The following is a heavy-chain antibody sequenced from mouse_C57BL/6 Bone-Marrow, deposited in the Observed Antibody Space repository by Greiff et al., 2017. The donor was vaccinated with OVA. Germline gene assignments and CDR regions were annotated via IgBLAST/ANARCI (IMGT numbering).Heavy chain of an antibody. CDR2: IDPSDSET. J-gene: IGHJ4*01. CDR1: GYTFTSYW. Sequence: QVQLQQSGAELVRPGSSVKLSCKASGYTFTSYWMHWVKQRPIQGLEWIGNIDPSDSETHSNQKFKDKATLTVDKSSSTAYRQLSSLTSEDSAVYYCARVTTEGYAMDYWGQGTSVTVSS. V-gene: IGHV1-52*01. CDR3: ARVTTEGYAMDY. D-gene: IGHD2-2*01.